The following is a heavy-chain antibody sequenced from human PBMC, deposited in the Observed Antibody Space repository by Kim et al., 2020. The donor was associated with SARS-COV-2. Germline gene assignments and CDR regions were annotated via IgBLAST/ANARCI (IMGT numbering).Heavy chain of an antibody. D-gene: IGHD1-26*01. V-gene: IGHV4-31*03. Sequence: SETLSLTCTVSGDSITDNGYYWSWFRQHPGEGLEHVGYIYYSGATYYNPSLKGRVTISVDTSKNQFSLEVRSVTAADTAVYYCARRSGSYSNDYWGQGIL. CDR1: GDSITDNGYY. J-gene: IGHJ4*02. CDR3: ARRSGSYSNDY. CDR2: IYYSGAT.